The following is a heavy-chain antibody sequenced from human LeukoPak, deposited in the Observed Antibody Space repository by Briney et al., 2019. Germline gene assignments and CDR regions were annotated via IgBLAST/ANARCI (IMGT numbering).Heavy chain of an antibody. CDR3: AKGTGFVVVPAAIDY. D-gene: IGHD2-2*01. CDR1: GFTFSSYA. J-gene: IGHJ4*02. Sequence: GGSLRLSCAASGFTFSSYAMSWVRQAPGKGLEWVPAISGSGGSTYYADSVKGRFTISRDNSKNTLYLQMNSLRAEDTAVYYCAKGTGFVVVPAAIDYWGQGTLVTVSS. V-gene: IGHV3-23*01. CDR2: ISGSGGST.